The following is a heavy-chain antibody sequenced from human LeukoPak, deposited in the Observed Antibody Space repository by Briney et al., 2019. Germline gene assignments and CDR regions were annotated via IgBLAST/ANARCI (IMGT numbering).Heavy chain of an antibody. CDR1: GGSISGSY. CDR2: IYYSGST. J-gene: IGHJ4*02. D-gene: IGHD2-2*01. V-gene: IGHV4-59*08. Sequence: SETLSLTCTVSGGSISGSYWTWIRQPPGKELEWIGYIYYSGSTNYNPSLKSRVTISVDTSKNQFSLRLSSVTAADTAVYYCARHREDIVVVPFDYWGQGTLVTV. CDR3: ARHREDIVVVPFDY.